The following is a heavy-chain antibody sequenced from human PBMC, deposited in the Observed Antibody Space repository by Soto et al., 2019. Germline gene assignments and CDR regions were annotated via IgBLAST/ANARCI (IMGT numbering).Heavy chain of an antibody. CDR2: ISYDGSNK. V-gene: IGHV3-30-3*01. D-gene: IGHD5-12*01. CDR1: GFTFSSYA. CDR3: ARVAVEMATIHVFDY. Sequence: QVQLVESGGGVVQPGRSLRLSCEASGFTFSSYAMHWVRQAPGKGLEWVAVISYDGSNKYYADSVKCRFTISRDNSKNTLYLQMNSLRAEDTAVYYCARVAVEMATIHVFDYWGQGTLVTVSS. J-gene: IGHJ4*02.